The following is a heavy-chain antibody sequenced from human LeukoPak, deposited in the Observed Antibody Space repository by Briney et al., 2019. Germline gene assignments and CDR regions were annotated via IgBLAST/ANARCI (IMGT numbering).Heavy chain of an antibody. CDR3: ARLYYDFWSGNGLGYYYYMDV. Sequence: SETLSLTCTVSGGSISSYYWSWIRQPPGKGLEWIGYIYTSGSTNYNPSLKSRVTISVDTSKNQFSLKLSSVTAADTAVYYCARLYYDFWSGNGLGYYYYMDVWGKGTTVPVSS. J-gene: IGHJ6*03. D-gene: IGHD3-3*01. CDR1: GGSISSYY. V-gene: IGHV4-4*09. CDR2: IYTSGST.